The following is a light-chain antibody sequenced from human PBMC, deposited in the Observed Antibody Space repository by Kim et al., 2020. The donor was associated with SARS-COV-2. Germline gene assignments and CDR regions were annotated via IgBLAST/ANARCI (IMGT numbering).Light chain of an antibody. V-gene: IGKV1-5*03. J-gene: IGKJ2*01. Sequence: DIQMTQSPSTLSASVGDRVTITCRASQSVSSWLAWYQQKPGKAPKLLISKASTLEGGVPSRFSGRGSGTEFTLTINSLQPDDFATYSCQQYDSHPYTFGQGPKLEIK. CDR2: KAS. CDR3: QQYDSHPYT. CDR1: QSVSSW.